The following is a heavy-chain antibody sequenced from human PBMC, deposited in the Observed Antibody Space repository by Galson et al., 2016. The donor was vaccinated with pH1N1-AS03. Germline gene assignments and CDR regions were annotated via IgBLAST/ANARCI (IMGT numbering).Heavy chain of an antibody. V-gene: IGHV3-23*01. CDR1: GFTFSSYA. D-gene: IGHD3-16*01. CDR2: IIGAGGVP. Sequence: SLRLSCAASGFTFSSYAMSWVRQAPGKGLEWVASIIGAGGVPYYAGSVKGRFAVSRDKSKNTMYLQMNSLRAEDTAIYYCTQGERGGPDDDWGQGTLVTVSS. J-gene: IGHJ4*02. CDR3: TQGERGGPDDD.